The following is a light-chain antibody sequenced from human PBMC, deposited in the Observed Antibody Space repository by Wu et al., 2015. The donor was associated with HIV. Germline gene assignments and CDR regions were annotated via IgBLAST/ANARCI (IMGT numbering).Light chain of an antibody. V-gene: IGKV3-20*01. CDR1: QSVSSSY. CDR3: HQYGRSPFT. J-gene: IGKJ4*01. CDR2: GAS. Sequence: EIVLTQSSGTLSLSPGERATLSCRASQSVSSSYLAWYQQKPGQAPSLLIYGASSRATGIPDRFSGSGSGTDFALTINRLEPEDFAVYYCHQYGRSPFTFGGGTTVEF.